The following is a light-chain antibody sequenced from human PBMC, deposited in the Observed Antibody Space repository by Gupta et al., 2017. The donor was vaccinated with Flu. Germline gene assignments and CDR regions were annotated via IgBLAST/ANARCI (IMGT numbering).Light chain of an antibody. V-gene: IGLV1-44*01. CDR1: SSNIGNNA. CDR3: AAWDDSLGGLV. Sequence: QSVLTQPPSASGTPGQRVTISCSGSSSNIGNNAVSWYQQLRGTAPRLLIYSNIQRPSGVPDRFSGSKSGTSASLAISGLQSEDEADYYCAAWDDSLGGLVFGTGTKISVL. J-gene: IGLJ1*01. CDR2: SNI.